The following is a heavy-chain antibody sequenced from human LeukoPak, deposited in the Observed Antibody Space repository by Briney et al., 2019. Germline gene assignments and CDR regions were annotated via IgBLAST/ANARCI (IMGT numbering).Heavy chain of an antibody. D-gene: IGHD3-22*01. CDR2: IYPGDSDT. V-gene: IGHV5-51*01. CDR1: GYSFANYW. CDR3: AVSISGYYSRFDY. Sequence: GESLKISYEGSGYSFANYWIGWVRQMPGKGLEWMGIIYPGDSDTRYSPSFQGQVSISVDKSISTAYLQWSSLEASDTAMYYCAVSISGYYSRFDYWGQGILVTVSS. J-gene: IGHJ4*02.